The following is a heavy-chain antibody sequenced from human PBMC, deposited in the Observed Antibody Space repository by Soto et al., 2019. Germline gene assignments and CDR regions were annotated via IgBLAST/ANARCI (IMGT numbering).Heavy chain of an antibody. J-gene: IGHJ4*02. Sequence: EVQLVESGGGLIQPGGSLRLSCAVSGFTVSNNYMSWVRQAPGKGLEGVSVIYSGGYTAYGDSVKGRFTISRDNSKNTIIPQKARRGTQGTGLFFLGAHAGGGGYWGQGTLVTVSS. CDR1: GFTVSNNY. CDR3: GAHAGGGGY. V-gene: IGHV3-53*01. CDR2: IYSGGYT. D-gene: IGHD3-16*01.